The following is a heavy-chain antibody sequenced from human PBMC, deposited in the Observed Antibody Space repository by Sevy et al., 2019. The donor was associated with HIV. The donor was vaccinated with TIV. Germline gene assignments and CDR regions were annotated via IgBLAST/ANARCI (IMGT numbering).Heavy chain of an antibody. D-gene: IGHD3-16*02. V-gene: IGHV3-7*01. Sequence: GGSLRLSCAASGFTFDTFWMGWVRQAPGRGLEWVASIDPRGNERDYLYSLKGRFTITSDNAKNSLYLQMHSLKGGDTALYYCVRLLWDVLVVPAATPSPWLDSWGQGTLVTVSS. CDR1: GFTFDTFW. CDR3: VRLLWDVLVVPAATPSPWLDS. CDR2: IDPRGNER. J-gene: IGHJ5*01.